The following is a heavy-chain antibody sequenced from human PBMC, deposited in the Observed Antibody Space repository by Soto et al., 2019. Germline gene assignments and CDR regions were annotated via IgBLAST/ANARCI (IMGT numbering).Heavy chain of an antibody. D-gene: IGHD5-18*01. V-gene: IGHV6-1*01. J-gene: IGHJ4*01. CDR2: TYYSSKWYN. CDR3: ARGFEYCYGKWVLYYFDS. Sequence: SQTLSLTCAISGDSVSSNSAAWNWIRQSPSRCLEWLGRTYYSSKWYNDYAVSVKSRITINPDTSKNQFSLQLNSVPPEDTAVYYCARGFEYCYGKWVLYYFDSCGHGAVVTVSS. CDR1: GDSVSSNSAA.